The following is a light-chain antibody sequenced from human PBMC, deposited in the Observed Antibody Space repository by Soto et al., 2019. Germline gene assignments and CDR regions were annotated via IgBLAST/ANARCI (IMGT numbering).Light chain of an antibody. CDR1: SSNIGSSY. Sequence: QSVLTQPPSASGTPGQRVPISCSGSSSNIGSSYVSWYRQVPGTAPKLLIYANNQRPSGVPDRFSGSKSGTSASLAISGLRSEDEADYYCATWDDSLSGWVFGGGTKLTVL. CDR2: ANN. J-gene: IGLJ3*02. CDR3: ATWDDSLSGWV. V-gene: IGLV1-47*02.